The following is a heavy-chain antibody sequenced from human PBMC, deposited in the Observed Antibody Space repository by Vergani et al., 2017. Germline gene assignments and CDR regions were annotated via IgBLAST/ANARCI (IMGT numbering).Heavy chain of an antibody. V-gene: IGHV3-43D*04. CDR3: AKAQEYXDSSGYYYYYGMDV. CDR1: GFTFDDYA. J-gene: IGHJ6*02. D-gene: IGHD3-22*01. Sequence: EVRLVESGGVVVQPGGSLRLSCAASGFTFDDYAMHWVRQAPGKGLEWISLISWDGGNTFYADSVKGRFTISRDNSKNSLYLQMNSLRVEDTALYYCAKAQEYXDSSGYYYYYGMDVWGQGTTVTVSS. CDR2: ISWDGGNT.